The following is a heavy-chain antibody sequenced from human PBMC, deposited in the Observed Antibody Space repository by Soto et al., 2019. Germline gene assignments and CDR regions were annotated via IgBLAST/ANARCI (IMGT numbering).Heavy chain of an antibody. D-gene: IGHD3-10*01. CDR3: ASQSVGPYGSGSYFDY. V-gene: IGHV4-59*08. Sequence: QVQLQESGPGLVKPSETLSLTCTVSGGSISSYYWSWIRQPPGKGLEWIGYIYYSGSTNYNPSLKSRVTISVDTSKNQVSLKLSSVTAADTAVYYCASQSVGPYGSGSYFDYWGQGTLVTVSS. CDR1: GGSISSYY. CDR2: IYYSGST. J-gene: IGHJ4*02.